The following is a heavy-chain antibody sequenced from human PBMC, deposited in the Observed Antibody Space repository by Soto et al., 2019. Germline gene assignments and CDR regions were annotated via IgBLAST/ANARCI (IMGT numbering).Heavy chain of an antibody. D-gene: IGHD3-22*01. V-gene: IGHV3-23*01. Sequence: GGSLRLSCAASGFTFSTYAMSWVRQAPGKGLEWVSTISGSGVSTYYADSVKGRFTISRDNSKNTLYLLMNSLRADDTAVYYCAKVHYFDNSPDYWGQGTLVTVSS. J-gene: IGHJ4*02. CDR3: AKVHYFDNSPDY. CDR1: GFTFSTYA. CDR2: ISGSGVST.